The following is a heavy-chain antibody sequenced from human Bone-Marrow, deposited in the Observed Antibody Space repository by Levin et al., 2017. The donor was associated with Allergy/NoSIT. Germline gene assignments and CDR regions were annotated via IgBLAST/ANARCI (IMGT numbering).Heavy chain of an antibody. Sequence: SQTLSLTCTVSGGSISSSYWSWIRQPPGKGLEWIGYIYNTGTINYNPSLKSRVTISVDTSKKEFSLKLSSVTAADTAVYYCARARGKQFVFDPWGQGTLVTVSS. J-gene: IGHJ5*02. CDR2: IYNTGTI. CDR1: GGSISSSY. CDR3: ARARGKQFVFDP. V-gene: IGHV4-59*12. D-gene: IGHD6-6*01.